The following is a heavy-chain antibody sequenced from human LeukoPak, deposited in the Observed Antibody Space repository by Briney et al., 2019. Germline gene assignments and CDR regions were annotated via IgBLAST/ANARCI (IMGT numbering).Heavy chain of an antibody. Sequence: GGSLRLSCAASGLTVNNNYMNWVRQAPGKGLEWVSALYIGGNTYYADSVRGRFTISRDNSKNTPYLQMKSLRAEDTAVYYCAKERSVAVAAIAGGFDPWGQGTLVTVSS. V-gene: IGHV3-53*01. CDR3: AKERSVAVAAIAGGFDP. CDR1: GLTVNNNY. D-gene: IGHD6-19*01. J-gene: IGHJ5*02. CDR2: LYIGGNT.